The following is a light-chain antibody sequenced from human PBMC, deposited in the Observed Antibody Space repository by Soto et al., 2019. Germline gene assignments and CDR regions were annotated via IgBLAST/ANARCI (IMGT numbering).Light chain of an antibody. Sequence: EIVLTQSPGTLSLSPGERATLSCRASQSVTSSYLAWYHQRPGQAPRLLIYGASIRATGIPDRFSGSGSGTDFTLTISRLEPEDFAMYYCQQYGSSLFTFGQGTKLEI. J-gene: IGKJ2*01. CDR1: QSVTSSY. CDR2: GAS. CDR3: QQYGSSLFT. V-gene: IGKV3-20*01.